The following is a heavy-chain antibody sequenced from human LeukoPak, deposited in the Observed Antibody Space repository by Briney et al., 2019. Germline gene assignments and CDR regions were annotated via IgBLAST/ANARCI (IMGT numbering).Heavy chain of an antibody. CDR1: GGSFSRYF. J-gene: IGHJ6*03. V-gene: IGHV4-59*01. Sequence: SETLSLTCTASGGSFSRYFWTWIRQTPGKGLEWIGYIDHSGSTNYSPSLQSRVTISIDTSKNQFSLKLNSVTAADTAVYYCAREYFSANYFFYYMDVWGTGTTVTVSS. CDR3: AREYFSANYFFYYMDV. CDR2: IDHSGST. D-gene: IGHD3-3*01.